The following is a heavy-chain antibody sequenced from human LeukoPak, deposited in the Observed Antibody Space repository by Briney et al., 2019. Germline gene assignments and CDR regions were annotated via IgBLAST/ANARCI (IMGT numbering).Heavy chain of an antibody. CDR1: GYTFTGYY. CDR3: ARDLNDINHVIGSV. V-gene: IGHV1-2*06. Sequence: AAVKVSCKASGYTFTGYYMHWVRQAPGQGLEWMGRISPNSGVTNYAQKFQGGVTMARDTSINTAYMELSGLRSDDTAVYYCARDLNDINHVIGSVWGQGTLVTVSS. D-gene: IGHD1-1*01. J-gene: IGHJ4*02. CDR2: ISPNSGVT.